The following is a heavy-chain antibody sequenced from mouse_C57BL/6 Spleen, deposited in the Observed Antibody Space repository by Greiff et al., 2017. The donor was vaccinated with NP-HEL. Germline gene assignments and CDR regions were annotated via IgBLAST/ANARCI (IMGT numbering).Heavy chain of an antibody. Sequence: QVQLKQSGAELARPGASVKMSCKASGYTFTSYTMHWVKQRPGQGLEWIGYINPSSGYTKYNQKFKDKATLTADKSSSTAYMQLSSLTSEDSAVYYCARDYGSNYAMGYWGQGTSVTVSS. J-gene: IGHJ4*01. D-gene: IGHD1-1*01. CDR2: INPSSGYT. V-gene: IGHV1-4*01. CDR1: GYTFTSYT. CDR3: ARDYGSNYAMGY.